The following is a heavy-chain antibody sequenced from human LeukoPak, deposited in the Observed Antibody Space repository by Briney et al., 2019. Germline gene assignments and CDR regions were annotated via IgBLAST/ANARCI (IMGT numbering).Heavy chain of an antibody. D-gene: IGHD6-6*01. J-gene: IGHJ6*02. Sequence: PSETLSLTCTVSGGSISSGGYYWSWIRQHPGKGLEWIGYIYYSGSTYYNLSLKSRVTISVDTSKNQFSLKMRSVTAADTAVYYCARAPLVSRGMDVWGQGTTVTVSS. CDR3: ARAPLVSRGMDV. CDR1: GGSISSGGYY. V-gene: IGHV4-31*03. CDR2: IYYSGST.